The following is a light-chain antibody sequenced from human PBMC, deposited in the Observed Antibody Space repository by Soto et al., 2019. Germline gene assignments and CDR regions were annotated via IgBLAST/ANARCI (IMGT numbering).Light chain of an antibody. CDR1: QAISSY. V-gene: IGKV1-27*01. J-gene: IGKJ4*01. Sequence: DIQLTQSQSSLSASVGDRVTITCRASQAISSYLAWYQQKPGKVPELLIYATSTLQSGAPSRFSASGSWTDFSLTISSLQPEDVATYYCHKYNHAPTFGGGTKVEIK. CDR2: ATS. CDR3: HKYNHAPT.